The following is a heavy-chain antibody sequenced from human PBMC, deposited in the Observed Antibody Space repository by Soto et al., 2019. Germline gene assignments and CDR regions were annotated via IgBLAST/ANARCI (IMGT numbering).Heavy chain of an antibody. Sequence: GGSLRLSCEASGFICSSYDMSWVRQAPGKGLEWVSTILVGGSTHYEDSVKGRFTISRDRSKNTVYLEMNSLTAGDTAVYYCAKETATGGGAFDICGQGTMVTV. J-gene: IGHJ3*02. CDR1: GFICSSYD. D-gene: IGHD2-8*02. V-gene: IGHV3-23*01. CDR2: ILVGGST. CDR3: AKETATGGGAFDI.